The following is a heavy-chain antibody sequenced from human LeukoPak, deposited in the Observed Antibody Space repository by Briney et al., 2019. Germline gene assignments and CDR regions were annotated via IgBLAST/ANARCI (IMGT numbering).Heavy chain of an antibody. V-gene: IGHV3-48*01. CDR3: ARAYHVVVPAARENWFGP. D-gene: IGHD2-2*01. CDR1: GFTFSSYS. Sequence: GGTLRLSCAASGFTFSSYSMNWVRQAPGKEREWVSYINSSSSNIYYADSGKGRFTIARDNAKNSLYLQMNSRRGEDTAVYYCARAYHVVVPAARENWFGPWGEGTLVTVSS. CDR2: INSSSSNI. J-gene: IGHJ5*02.